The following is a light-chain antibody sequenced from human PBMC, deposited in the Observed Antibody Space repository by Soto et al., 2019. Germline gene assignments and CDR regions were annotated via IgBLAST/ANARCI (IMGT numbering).Light chain of an antibody. CDR1: QDIFNY. Sequence: XXVTRTCRASQDIFNYLAWYQQKPGKAPKLLIYAASSLQSVVPSRFSSSGSCADFALLMSRSQPEEFATSYYQQSYSTPDTVGRGTRLEIK. J-gene: IGKJ5*01. V-gene: IGKV1-39*01. CDR2: AAS. CDR3: QQSYSTPDT.